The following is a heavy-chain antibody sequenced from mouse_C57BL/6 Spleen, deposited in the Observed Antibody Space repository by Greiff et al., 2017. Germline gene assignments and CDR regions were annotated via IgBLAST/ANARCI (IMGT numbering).Heavy chain of an antibody. Sequence: EVKLMESGAGLVQPGGSLKLSCAASGFTFSSYAMTWVRQAPEKRLEWVAYISSGGDYIYYADTVTGRFTISRDNARNTLYLQMSSLTSEDTAMYYCARIYYGSSLYAMDYWGQGTSVTVSS. D-gene: IGHD1-1*01. CDR2: ISSGGDYI. J-gene: IGHJ4*01. V-gene: IGHV5S21*01. CDR3: ARIYYGSSLYAMDY. CDR1: GFTFSSYA.